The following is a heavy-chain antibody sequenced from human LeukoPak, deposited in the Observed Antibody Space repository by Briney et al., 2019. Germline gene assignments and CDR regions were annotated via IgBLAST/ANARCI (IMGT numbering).Heavy chain of an antibody. V-gene: IGHV4-39*07. CDR2: IYYSGST. CDR1: GGSISSNSYY. CDR3: ARQGSGPTLGHDY. J-gene: IGHJ4*02. D-gene: IGHD6-19*01. Sequence: SETLSLTCTVSGGSISSNSYYWGWSRQPPGTGLEWIGNIYYSGSTYYNPSLKSRVTISVDTSKNQFSLKLSSVTAADTAVYYCARQGSGPTLGHDYWGQGTLVTVSS.